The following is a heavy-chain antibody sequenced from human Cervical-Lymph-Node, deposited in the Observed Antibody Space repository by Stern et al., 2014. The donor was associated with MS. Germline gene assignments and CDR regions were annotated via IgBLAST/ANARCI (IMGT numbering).Heavy chain of an antibody. D-gene: IGHD3-16*02. Sequence: QVQLVQSGAEVKKPGASVKVSCKASGYTFTDYFMHWVRQAPGQGLEWMGVINPSSGDTTYSQIFLGRVTMTRDTPTNTFYLDLSSLRSENTAVYYCARDPMDRYDGRYFRYFDYWGQGTLVTVSS. CDR3: ARDPMDRYDGRYFRYFDY. V-gene: IGHV1-46*01. CDR2: INPSSGDT. J-gene: IGHJ4*02. CDR1: GYTFTDYF.